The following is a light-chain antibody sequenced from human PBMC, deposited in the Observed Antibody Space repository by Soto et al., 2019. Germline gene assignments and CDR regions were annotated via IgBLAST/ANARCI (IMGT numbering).Light chain of an antibody. J-gene: IGLJ2*01. CDR2: EVS. V-gene: IGLV2-14*01. Sequence: QSALTQPASVSGSPGQAITISCTGTSRDVGGYNYVSWYQQHPGKAPKLMIYEVSNRPSGVSNRFSGSKSGNTASLTISGLQAEDEADYYCSSYTSSSTVVFGGGTTLTVL. CDR3: SSYTSSSTVV. CDR1: SRDVGGYNY.